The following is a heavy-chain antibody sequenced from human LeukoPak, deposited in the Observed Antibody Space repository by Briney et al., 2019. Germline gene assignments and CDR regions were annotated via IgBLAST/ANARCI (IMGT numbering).Heavy chain of an antibody. J-gene: IGHJ6*02. CDR3: ARAKSVTMVRGVMKNYYYGMDV. CDR2: IYTSGST. CDR1: GGSISSYY. V-gene: IGHV4-4*07. D-gene: IGHD3-10*01. Sequence: SETLSLTCTVSGGSISSYYWSWIRQPAGKGLEWIGRIYTSGSTNYNPSLKSRVTISVDTSKNQFSLKLSSVTAADTAVYYCARAKSVTMVRGVMKNYYYGMDVWGQGTTVTVSS.